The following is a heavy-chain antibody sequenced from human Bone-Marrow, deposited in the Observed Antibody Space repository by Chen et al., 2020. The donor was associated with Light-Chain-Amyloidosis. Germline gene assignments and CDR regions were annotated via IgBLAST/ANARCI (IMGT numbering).Heavy chain of an antibody. Sequence: EVPLVDSGGGLVKPGGCLRLSCAASGFTFSSYSMNWVRQAPGKGLEWVSSISSSSSYIYYADSVKGRFTISRDNAKNSLYLQMNSLRAEDTAVYYCARDSWPYYDILTGYYRDDAFDIWGQGTMVTVSS. J-gene: IGHJ3*02. CDR2: ISSSSSYI. CDR1: GFTFSSYS. CDR3: ARDSWPYYDILTGYYRDDAFDI. V-gene: IGHV3-21*01. D-gene: IGHD3-9*01.